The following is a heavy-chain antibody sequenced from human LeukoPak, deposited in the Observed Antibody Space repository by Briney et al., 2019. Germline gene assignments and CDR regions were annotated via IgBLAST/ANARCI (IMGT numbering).Heavy chain of an antibody. J-gene: IGHJ6*03. V-gene: IGHV4-39*07. D-gene: IGHD1-14*01. CDR2: IYHSGST. CDR1: GGSISSGTYY. CDR3: ARDRKYYYHMDV. Sequence: SETLSLTCTVSGGSISSGTYYWAWIRQPPGRGLEWIGTIYHSGSTYYNPSLKTRVTISVDTSKNQFSLNLTSLTAADTAVYYCARDRKYYYHMDVWGKGTTVTVSS.